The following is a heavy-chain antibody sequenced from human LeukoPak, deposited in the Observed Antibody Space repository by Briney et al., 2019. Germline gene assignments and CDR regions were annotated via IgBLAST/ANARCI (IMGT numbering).Heavy chain of an antibody. D-gene: IGHD3-3*01. Sequence: ASVKVSCKASGYTFTGYYMHWVRQAPGQGLEWMGWINPNSGGTNYAQKFQGRVTMTRDMSISTAYMELSRLRSDDTAVYYCARDIGDYDFWSGYLSWFDPWGQGTLVTVSS. V-gene: IGHV1-2*02. CDR2: INPNSGGT. J-gene: IGHJ5*02. CDR1: GYTFTGYY. CDR3: ARDIGDYDFWSGYLSWFDP.